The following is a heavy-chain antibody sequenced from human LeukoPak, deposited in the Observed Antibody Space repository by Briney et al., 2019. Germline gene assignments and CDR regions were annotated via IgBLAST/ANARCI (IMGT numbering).Heavy chain of an antibody. CDR2: IYTSGNT. CDR3: ARERLAMVRGVIPKEAWGWFDP. CDR1: GGSFSGYY. J-gene: IGHJ5*02. Sequence: SETLSLTCAVYGGSFSGYYWSWIRQPAGKGLEWIGRIYTSGNTNYNPSLKSRATISVDTSKNQFSLELSSVTAADTAEYYCARERLAMVRGVIPKEAWGWFDPWGQGTLVTVSS. D-gene: IGHD3-10*01. V-gene: IGHV4-4*07.